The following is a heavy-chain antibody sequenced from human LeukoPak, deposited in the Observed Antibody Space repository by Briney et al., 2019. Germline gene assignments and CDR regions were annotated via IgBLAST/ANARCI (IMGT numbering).Heavy chain of an antibody. CDR1: GFTFSSYA. CDR2: ISYDGSNK. CDR3: ARGLRTGTVVYYMDV. V-gene: IGHV3-30*01. J-gene: IGHJ6*03. Sequence: GGSLRLSCAASGFTFSSYAMHWVGQAPGKGLEWVAVISYDGSNKYYADSVKGRFTISRDNSKNTLYLQMNSLRAEDTAVYYCARGLRTGTVVYYMDVWGKGTTVTVSS. D-gene: IGHD1-1*01.